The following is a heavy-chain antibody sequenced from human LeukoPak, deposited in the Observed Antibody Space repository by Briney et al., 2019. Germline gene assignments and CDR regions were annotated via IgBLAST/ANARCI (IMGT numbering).Heavy chain of an antibody. V-gene: IGHV4-39*01. CDR3: ARQGPRYYGSGSYSPAYYLDY. CDR1: GGFISSSSYY. J-gene: IGHJ4*02. CDR2: IYYSGIT. D-gene: IGHD3-10*01. Sequence: SETLSLTCTVSGGFISSSSYYWGWFRQPPGKGLGWIGIIYYSGITYYSPSLKSRVTISVDTSKNQFSLKLSSVTAADTAVYYCARQGPRYYGSGSYSPAYYLDYWGQGTLVTVSS.